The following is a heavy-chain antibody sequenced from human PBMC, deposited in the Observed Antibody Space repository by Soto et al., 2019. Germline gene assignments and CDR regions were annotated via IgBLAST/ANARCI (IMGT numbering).Heavy chain of an antibody. V-gene: IGHV3-7*01. CDR2: IKQDGSEK. J-gene: IGHJ3*02. D-gene: IGHD2-2*01. CDR3: ARVKRYCSSTSCYAFDI. Sequence: LSLTCAASGFTFSSYWMSWVRQAPGKGLEWVANIKQDGSEKYYVDSVKGRFTISRDNAKNSLYLQMNSLRAEDTAVYYCARVKRYCSSTSCYAFDIWGQGTMVTVSS. CDR1: GFTFSSYW.